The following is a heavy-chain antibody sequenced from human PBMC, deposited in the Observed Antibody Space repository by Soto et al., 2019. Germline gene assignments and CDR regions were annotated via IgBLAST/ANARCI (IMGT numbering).Heavy chain of an antibody. CDR2: INTDGSST. J-gene: IGHJ4*02. V-gene: IGHV3-74*01. D-gene: IGHD3-10*01. CDR3: ARDRFGAFDY. CDR1: GFTFSSYW. Sequence: EVQLVESGGGLVQPGGSLRLSCAASGFTFSSYWMHWVRQAPGKGLVWVSRINTDGSSTNYADSVKGRFTISRDNAKNRLYLQMTSLRAEDTAVYYCARDRFGAFDYWGQGTLVTVSS.